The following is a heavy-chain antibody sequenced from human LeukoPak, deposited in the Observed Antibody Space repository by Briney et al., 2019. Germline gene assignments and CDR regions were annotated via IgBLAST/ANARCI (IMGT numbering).Heavy chain of an antibody. CDR2: IYHSWST. CDR3: TRQVTAARSYFYYMDV. CDR1: GYSISSGYY. D-gene: IGHD6-6*01. Sequence: PSETLSLTCAVSGYSISSGYYWAWIRQPPGKGLVWIGSIYHSWSTYYTPSLKSRVTISVDTSKNQFSLKLSSVTAADTAVYYCTRQVTAARSYFYYMDVWGKGTTVTVSS. V-gene: IGHV4-38-2*01. J-gene: IGHJ6*03.